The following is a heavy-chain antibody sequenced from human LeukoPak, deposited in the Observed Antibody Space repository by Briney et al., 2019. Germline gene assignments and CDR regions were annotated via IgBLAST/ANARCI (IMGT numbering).Heavy chain of an antibody. CDR3: AKRGVVIRVILVGFHKEAYYFDS. V-gene: IGHV3-23*01. J-gene: IGHJ4*02. Sequence: GGSLRLSCAVSGITLSNYGMSWVRQAPGKGLEWVAGISGSDGSTNYADSVKGRFTISRDNPKNTLYLQMNSLRDEDTAVYFCAKRGVVIRVILVGFHKEAYYFDSWGQGALVTVSS. CDR2: ISGSDGST. D-gene: IGHD3-10*01. CDR1: GITLSNYG.